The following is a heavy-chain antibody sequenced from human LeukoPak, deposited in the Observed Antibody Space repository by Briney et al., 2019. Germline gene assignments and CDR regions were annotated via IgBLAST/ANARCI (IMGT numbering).Heavy chain of an antibody. CDR3: ARRRGYDSSGFYVDY. Sequence: PGRSLRLSCAASGFTFSSYGMHWVRQAPGKGLEWVALIQYDGSKSYYGDSVKGRFTISRDNSKNTLYLQMISLRAEDTAVYYCARRRGYDSSGFYVDYWGQGTLVTVSS. D-gene: IGHD3-22*01. V-gene: IGHV3-33*01. CDR1: GFTFSSYG. J-gene: IGHJ4*02. CDR2: IQYDGSKS.